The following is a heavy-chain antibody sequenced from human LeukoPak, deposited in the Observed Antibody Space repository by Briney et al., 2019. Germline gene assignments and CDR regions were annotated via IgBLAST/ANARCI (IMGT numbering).Heavy chain of an antibody. CDR3: ARGPKRAYSSSSGVDY. V-gene: IGHV4-34*01. CDR1: GGSFSGYY. J-gene: IGHJ4*02. CDR2: INHSGST. D-gene: IGHD6-6*01. Sequence: SETLFLTCAVYGGSFSGYYWSWIRQPPGKGLEWIGEINHSGSTNYNPSLKSRVTISVDTSKNQFSLKLSSVTAADTAVYYCARGPKRAYSSSSGVDYWGQGTLVTVSS.